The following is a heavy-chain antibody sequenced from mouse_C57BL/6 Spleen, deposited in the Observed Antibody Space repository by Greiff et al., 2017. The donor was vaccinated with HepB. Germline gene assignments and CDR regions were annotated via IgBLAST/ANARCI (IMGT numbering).Heavy chain of an antibody. Sequence: QVQLQQPGAELVRPGSSVKLSCKASGYTFTSYWMHWVKQRPIQGLEWIGNIDPSDSETHYNQKFKDKATLTVDKSSSTAYMQLSSLTSEDSAVYYCARGGITTVLGAFWGQGTLVTVSA. J-gene: IGHJ3*01. CDR2: IDPSDSET. CDR1: GYTFTSYW. D-gene: IGHD1-1*01. V-gene: IGHV1-52*01. CDR3: ARGGITTVLGAF.